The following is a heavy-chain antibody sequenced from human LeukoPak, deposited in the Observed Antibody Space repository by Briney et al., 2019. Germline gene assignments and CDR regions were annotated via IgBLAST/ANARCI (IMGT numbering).Heavy chain of an antibody. J-gene: IGHJ1*01. D-gene: IGHD3-16*01. CDR1: GMTFSDHW. Sequence: GGSLRLSCAASGMTFSDHWMHWVRQVPGKGLVWVSLIKTDGRTTIYADSVKGRFTISRDNGKSTLYLQMNSLKAEDTAIYYCTTGPSYGYEWWGQGTVVTVSS. CDR3: TTGPSYGYEW. CDR2: IKTDGRTT. V-gene: IGHV3-74*01.